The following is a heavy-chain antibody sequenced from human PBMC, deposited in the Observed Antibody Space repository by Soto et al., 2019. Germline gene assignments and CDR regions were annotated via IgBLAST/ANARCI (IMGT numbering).Heavy chain of an antibody. Sequence: GSGPTLVKPPQTLTLTCTFSGFSLRTNGMCVSRNRQPPRMALELFAFIDWDDDKYYSTSLKTRLTFSKDTSKNQVFLTMTNMDLVDTATYYCARLPYDFWSGYFGYYGMDVWGQGTTVTVSS. V-gene: IGHV2-70*01. J-gene: IGHJ6*02. D-gene: IGHD3-3*01. CDR1: GFSLRTNGMC. CDR2: IDWDDDK. CDR3: ARLPYDFWSGYFGYYGMDV.